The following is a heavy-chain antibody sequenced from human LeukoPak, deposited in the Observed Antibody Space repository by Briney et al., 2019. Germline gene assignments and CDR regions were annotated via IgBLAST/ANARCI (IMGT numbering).Heavy chain of an antibody. CDR2: IRYDGSNK. CDR1: GFTFSSYG. V-gene: IGHV3-30*02. J-gene: IGHJ4*02. CDR3: ARGGSRY. Sequence: PGGSLRLSCAASGFTFSSYGMHWVRQAPGKGLEWVAFIRYDGSNKYYADSVKGRFNISRDNAKNTLYLQMNSLRAEDTAVYYCARGGSRYWGQGTLVTVSS.